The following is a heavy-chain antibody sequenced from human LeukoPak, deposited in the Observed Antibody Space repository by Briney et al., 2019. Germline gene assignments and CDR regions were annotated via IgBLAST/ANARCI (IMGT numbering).Heavy chain of an antibody. D-gene: IGHD2-15*01. CDR3: ATTRYCSGGSCSPAH. Sequence: ASVKVSCKASGYTFTGYYMHWVRQPPGQGLEWMGWINPNSGGTNYAQKFQGWVTMTRDTSISTAYMELSRLRSDDTAVYYCATTRYCSGGSCSPAHWGQGTLDTVSS. CDR1: GYTFTGYY. CDR2: INPNSGGT. J-gene: IGHJ4*02. V-gene: IGHV1-2*04.